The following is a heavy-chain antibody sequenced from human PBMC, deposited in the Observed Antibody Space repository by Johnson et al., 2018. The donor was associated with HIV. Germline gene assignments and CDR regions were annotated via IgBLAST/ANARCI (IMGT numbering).Heavy chain of an antibody. CDR1: GFTFDDFG. CDR3: ARGGGSAVAFDI. D-gene: IGHD1-26*01. Sequence: VQLVESGGSVERPGGSLRLSCVASGFTFDDFGMSWVRQAPGKGLEWVSVIYSGGSTYYADSVKGRFSISRDNSKMTLYLQMNSLRAEDTAGYYCARGGGSAVAFDIWGQGTLVTVSS. J-gene: IGHJ3*02. V-gene: IGHV3-66*01. CDR2: IYSGGST.